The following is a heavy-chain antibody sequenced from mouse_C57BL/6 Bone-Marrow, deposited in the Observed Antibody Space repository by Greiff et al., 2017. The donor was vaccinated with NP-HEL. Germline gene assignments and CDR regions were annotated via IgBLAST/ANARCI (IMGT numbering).Heavy chain of an antibody. J-gene: IGHJ4*01. V-gene: IGHV5-17*01. CDR1: GFTFSDYG. CDR2: ISSGSSTI. CDR3: ARGELLYAMGY. Sequence: VMLVESGGGLVKPGGSLKLSCAASGFTFSDYGMHWVRQAPEKGLEWVAYISSGSSTIYYAATVKGRFTISRDNAKNTLFLQMTSLRSEDTAMYYCARGELLYAMGYWGQGTSVTVSS. D-gene: IGHD2-1*01.